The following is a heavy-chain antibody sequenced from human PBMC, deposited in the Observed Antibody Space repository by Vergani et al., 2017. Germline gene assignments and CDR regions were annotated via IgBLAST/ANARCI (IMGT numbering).Heavy chain of an antibody. J-gene: IGHJ6*03. CDR2: IYYSGST. CDR1: ADSISSGSYY. V-gene: IGHV4-31*03. CDR3: ARGYCSSTSCYPYYYYMDV. Sequence: QLQLQQSGPGLVKPSETLFLTCTVSADSISSGSYYWGWIRQPPGKSLEWIGYIYYSGSTYYNPSLKSRVTISVDPAKNQFSLKLSSVTAADTAVYYCARGYCSSTSCYPYYYYMDVWGKGTTVTVSS. D-gene: IGHD2-2*01.